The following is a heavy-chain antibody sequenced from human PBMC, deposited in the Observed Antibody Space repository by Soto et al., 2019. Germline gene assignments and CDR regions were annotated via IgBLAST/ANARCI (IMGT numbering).Heavy chain of an antibody. CDR1: GGSFSGYY. V-gene: IGHV4-34*01. Sequence: QVQLQQWGAGLLKPSETLSLTCAVYGGSFSGYYWSWIRQPPGKGLEWIGEINHSGSTNYNPSLKSRVTISVDTAKNQFSLKRSSVTAADTAVYYCARGHISISAAGIHDYWVQGTLVTVSS. CDR3: ARGHISISAAGIHDY. D-gene: IGHD6-13*01. J-gene: IGHJ4*02. CDR2: INHSGST.